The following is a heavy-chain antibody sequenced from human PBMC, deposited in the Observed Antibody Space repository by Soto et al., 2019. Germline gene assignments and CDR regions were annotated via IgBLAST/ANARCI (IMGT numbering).Heavy chain of an antibody. Sequence: VKVSCKASGGTFSSYAISWVRQAPGQGLEWMGGIIPIFGTANYAQKFQGRVTITADKSTSTAYMELSSLRSEDTAVYYCESHYDFWSGFDNNWFDPWGQGTLVTSPQ. D-gene: IGHD3-3*01. V-gene: IGHV1-69*13. CDR2: IIPIFGTA. CDR1: GGTFSSYA. J-gene: IGHJ5*02. CDR3: ESHYDFWSGFDNNWFDP.